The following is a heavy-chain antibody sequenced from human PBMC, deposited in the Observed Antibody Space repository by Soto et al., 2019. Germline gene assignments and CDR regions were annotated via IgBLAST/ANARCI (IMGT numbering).Heavy chain of an antibody. V-gene: IGHV3-23*01. Sequence: DVQLLESGGGLVQPGGSLRLSCAASGFSFSSYAMVWVRQAPGKGLEWVAVISARGGSSYFADSVKGRFTLSRDNSKNVLSLEMNSLRAEATDIYFCAKGSIEYSASVDNWGQGTLVVVSS. J-gene: IGHJ4*02. D-gene: IGHD5-12*01. CDR3: AKGSIEYSASVDN. CDR2: ISARGGSS. CDR1: GFSFSSYA.